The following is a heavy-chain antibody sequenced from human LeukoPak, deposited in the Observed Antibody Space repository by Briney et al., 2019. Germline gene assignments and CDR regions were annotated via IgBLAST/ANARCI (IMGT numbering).Heavy chain of an antibody. CDR2: IRYDGSNK. CDR3: ARGNSGSYYPAFALSY. Sequence: GGSLRLSCAASGFTFSSYGMHWVRQAPGKGLGGVAFIRYDGSNKYYADSVKGRFTISRDNSKNTLYLQMNSLRAEDTAVYYCARGNSGSYYPAFALSYWGQGTLVTVSS. J-gene: IGHJ4*02. V-gene: IGHV3-30*02. D-gene: IGHD1-26*01. CDR1: GFTFSSYG.